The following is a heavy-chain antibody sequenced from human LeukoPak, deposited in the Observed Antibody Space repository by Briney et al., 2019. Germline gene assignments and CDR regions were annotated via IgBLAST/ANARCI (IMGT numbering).Heavy chain of an antibody. Sequence: NPGGSLRLSCAASGFTFSTYSMNWVRQAPGKGLEWVSFISGSARYIYYADSVKGRITISRDNAKNSLYLQMNGLRAEDTAVYYCARDLTLGDFWSGYRWFDPWGQGTLVTVSS. CDR1: GFTFSTYS. V-gene: IGHV3-21*01. J-gene: IGHJ5*02. CDR2: ISGSARYI. D-gene: IGHD3-3*01. CDR3: ARDLTLGDFWSGYRWFDP.